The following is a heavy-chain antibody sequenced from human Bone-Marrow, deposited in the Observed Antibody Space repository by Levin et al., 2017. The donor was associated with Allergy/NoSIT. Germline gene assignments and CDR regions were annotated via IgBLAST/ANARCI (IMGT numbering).Heavy chain of an antibody. CDR3: ARAKLSGYAMRGSPPGGFYFDY. D-gene: IGHD5-12*01. V-gene: IGHV3-13*01. CDR1: GFTFSSYD. Sequence: PGGSLRLSCAASGFTFSSYDMHWVRQATGKGLEWVSAIGTAGDTYYPGSVKGRFTISRENAKNSLYLQMNSLRAGDTAVYYCARAKLSGYAMRGSPPGGFYFDYWGQGTLVTVSS. J-gene: IGHJ4*02. CDR2: IGTAGDT.